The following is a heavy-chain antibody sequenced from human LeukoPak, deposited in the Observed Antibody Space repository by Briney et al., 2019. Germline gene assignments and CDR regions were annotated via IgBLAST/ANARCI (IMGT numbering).Heavy chain of an antibody. CDR1: GGTFSSYA. J-gene: IGHJ3*02. D-gene: IGHD3-16*01. V-gene: IGHV1-69*04. CDR3: ARVPFGGVIEDAFDI. Sequence: SVKVSCKASGGTFSSYAISWVRQAPGQGLEWMGRIIPIFGIANYAQKFQGRVTITADKSTSTAYMELSSLRSEDTAVYSCARVPFGGVIEDAFDIWGQGTMVTVSS. CDR2: IIPIFGIA.